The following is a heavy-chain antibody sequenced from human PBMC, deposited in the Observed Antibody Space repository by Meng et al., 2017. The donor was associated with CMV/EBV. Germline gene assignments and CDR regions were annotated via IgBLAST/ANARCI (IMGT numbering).Heavy chain of an antibody. Sequence: SETLSLTCAVYGGSFSGYYWSWIRQPPGKGLEWIGVINHSGSTNYNPSLKSRVTISVDTSTNQFSLKLSSVTAADTAVYYCARVGGDIVVVPALGYFDYWGQGTLVTVSS. V-gene: IGHV4-34*01. J-gene: IGHJ4*02. CDR2: INHSGST. CDR3: ARVGGDIVVVPALGYFDY. CDR1: GGSFSGYY. D-gene: IGHD2-2*01.